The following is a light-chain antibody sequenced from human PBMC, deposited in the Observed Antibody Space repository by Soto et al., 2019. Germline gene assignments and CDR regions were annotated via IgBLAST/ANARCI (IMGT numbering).Light chain of an antibody. V-gene: IGLV1-40*01. CDR3: QSYDSSLRSV. CDR2: GNS. Sequence: QSVLTQPPSVSGAPGQRVTISCTGSSSNIGAGYDVHWYQQLPGTAPKLLIYGNSNRPSGVPDRFSGSKSGTSASLAITGLRAEDEADYYCQSYDSSLRSVFGGGTKLTVL. J-gene: IGLJ2*01. CDR1: SSNIGAGYD.